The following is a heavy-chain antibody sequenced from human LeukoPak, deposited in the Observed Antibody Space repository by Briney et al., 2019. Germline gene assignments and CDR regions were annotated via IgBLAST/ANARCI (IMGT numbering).Heavy chain of an antibody. CDR3: ARGLVYYDSSGFKSP. D-gene: IGHD3-22*01. CDR1: GGSFSGYY. CDR2: INHSGST. J-gene: IGHJ5*02. Sequence: SETLSLTCAVYGGSFSGYYWSRIRQPPGKGLEWIGEINHSGSTNYNPSLKSRVTISVDTSKNQFSLKLSSVTAADTAVYYCARGLVYYDSSGFKSPWGQGTLVTVSS. V-gene: IGHV4-34*01.